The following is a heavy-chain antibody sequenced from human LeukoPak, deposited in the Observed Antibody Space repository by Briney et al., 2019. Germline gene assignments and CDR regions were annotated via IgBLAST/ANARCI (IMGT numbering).Heavy chain of an antibody. J-gene: IGHJ4*02. V-gene: IGHV3-64*01. CDR2: ISSNGGST. D-gene: IGHD6-19*01. Sequence: GGSLRLSCAASRFTFSSYTMHWVRQAPGKGLEYVSAISSNGGSTYYANSVKGRFTISRDNSKNTLYLQMNSLRAEDTAVYYCAKVGIAVGEFDYWGQGTLVTVSS. CDR3: AKVGIAVGEFDY. CDR1: RFTFSSYT.